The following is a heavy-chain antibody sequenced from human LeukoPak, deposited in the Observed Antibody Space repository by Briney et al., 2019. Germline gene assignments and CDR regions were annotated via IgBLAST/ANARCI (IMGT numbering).Heavy chain of an antibody. D-gene: IGHD4-17*01. Sequence: GGSLRVSCAASGFIFGTYWMSWVRQPPGKRLEWVANIKQDGSETYYVDSVKGRFTMSRDNAKNLLYLQMNRLRAEDTAVYYCVREFRYGDFDYWGQGTLVIVSS. J-gene: IGHJ4*01. CDR2: IKQDGSET. V-gene: IGHV3-7*03. CDR3: VREFRYGDFDY. CDR1: GFIFGTYW.